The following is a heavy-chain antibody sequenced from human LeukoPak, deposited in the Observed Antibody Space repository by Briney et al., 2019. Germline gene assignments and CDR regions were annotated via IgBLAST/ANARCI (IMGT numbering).Heavy chain of an antibody. Sequence: SETLSLTCTVSGGSISSYYWSWIRQPPGQGLEWIGYIYYSGSTNDNPSLKSRVTISVDTSKNQFSLKLSFVTAADTAVYYCARGYYYDSSGFDYWGQGTLVTVSS. V-gene: IGHV4-59*01. CDR2: IYYSGST. J-gene: IGHJ4*02. D-gene: IGHD3-22*01. CDR3: ARGYYYDSSGFDY. CDR1: GGSISSYY.